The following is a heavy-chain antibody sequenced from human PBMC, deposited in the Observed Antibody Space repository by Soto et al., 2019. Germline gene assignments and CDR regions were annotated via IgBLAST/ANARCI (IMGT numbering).Heavy chain of an antibody. Sequence: SETLSLTCTVSGGSISSYYWSWIRQPPGKGLEWIGYIYYSGSTNYNPSLKSRVTISVDTSKNQFSLKLSSVTAADTAVYYCARSGYSAYYYYGMDVWGQGTTVTVSS. J-gene: IGHJ6*02. CDR2: IYYSGST. CDR3: ARSGYSAYYYYGMDV. V-gene: IGHV4-59*01. D-gene: IGHD3-3*01. CDR1: GGSISSYY.